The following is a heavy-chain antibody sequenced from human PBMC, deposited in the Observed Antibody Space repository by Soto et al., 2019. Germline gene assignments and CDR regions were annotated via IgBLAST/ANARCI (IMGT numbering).Heavy chain of an antibody. Sequence: QITLKESGPTLVEPTQTLTLTCTFSGFSLSASGVGVGWIRQPPGKALEWLALISWDDDKRYSPSLKSRLTITNDTSKGHVVHTMTNMDPVDTATYYCAHSSYYDNGGYYYPFVYWGQGTLVTVSS. CDR3: AHSSYYDNGGYYYPFVY. J-gene: IGHJ4*02. CDR2: ISWDDDK. V-gene: IGHV2-5*02. CDR1: GFSLSASGVG. D-gene: IGHD3-22*01.